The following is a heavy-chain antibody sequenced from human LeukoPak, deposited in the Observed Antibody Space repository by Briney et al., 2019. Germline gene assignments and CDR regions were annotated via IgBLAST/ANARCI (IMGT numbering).Heavy chain of an antibody. CDR3: ARDKFGSSCPYY. V-gene: IGHV3-9*01. CDR1: GFTFDDYA. D-gene: IGHD6-13*01. J-gene: IGHJ4*02. CDR2: ISWNSGTI. Sequence: GGSLRLSCVASGFTFDDYAIHWVRQAPGKGLEWVSGISWNSGTINYMDSVKGRFTISRDNAKNSLYLQMNSLRAEDTAVYYCARDKFGSSCPYYWGQGTLVTVSS.